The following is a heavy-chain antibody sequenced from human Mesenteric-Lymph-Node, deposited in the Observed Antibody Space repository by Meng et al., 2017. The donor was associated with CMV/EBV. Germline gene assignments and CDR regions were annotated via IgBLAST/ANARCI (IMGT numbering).Heavy chain of an antibody. CDR1: GFTFSSYA. D-gene: IGHD3-3*01. CDR2: IKSKTDGGTT. CDR3: TTAKTIFGVVIDY. V-gene: IGHV3-15*01. J-gene: IGHJ4*02. Sequence: GESLKISCAASGFTFSSYAMSWVRQAPGKGLEWVGRIKSKTDGGTTDYAAPVKGRFTISRDDSKNTLYLQMNSLKTEDTAVYYCTTAKTIFGVVIDYWGQGTLVTVSS.